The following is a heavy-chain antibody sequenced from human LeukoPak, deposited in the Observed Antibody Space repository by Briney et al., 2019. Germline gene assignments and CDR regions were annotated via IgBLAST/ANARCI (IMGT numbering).Heavy chain of an antibody. CDR2: IYYSGST. V-gene: IGHV4-31*01. J-gene: IGHJ4*02. Sequence: SETLSLTCTVSGGSISSGNYYWSWIRQLPGKGLEWIGNIYYSGSTYYNPSLKSQVTMSVDTSKNQFSLKLSSVTAADTAVYYCARGRYYDRSGYSHYFDYWGQGTLVTVSS. CDR3: ARGRYYDRSGYSHYFDY. D-gene: IGHD3-22*01. CDR1: GGSISSGNYY.